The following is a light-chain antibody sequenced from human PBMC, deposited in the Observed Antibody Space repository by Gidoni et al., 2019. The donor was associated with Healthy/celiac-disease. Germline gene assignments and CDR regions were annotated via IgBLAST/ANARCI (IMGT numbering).Light chain of an antibody. J-gene: IGKJ2*01. CDR2: DTS. V-gene: IGKV3-20*01. CDR1: QSVSGNT. CDR3: QQFDISLYT. Sequence: EIVLTQSPGTLSLSPGEIATLSCRASQSVSGNTLAWYQQKPGQAPRLLIYDTSVRATGIPDRFSGSGSGTDFTLTISRLEPEDSAVYYCQQFDISLYTFGQGTKLEIK.